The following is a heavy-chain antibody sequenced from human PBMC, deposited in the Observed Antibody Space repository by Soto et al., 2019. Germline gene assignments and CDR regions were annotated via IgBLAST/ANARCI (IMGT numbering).Heavy chain of an antibody. CDR3: ARARDYYDSSGYGY. CDR1: GGSISSYY. D-gene: IGHD3-22*01. J-gene: IGHJ4*02. Sequence: LSLTCTVSGGSISSYYWSWIRQPPGKGLEWIGYIYYSGSTNYNPSLKSRVTISVDTSKNQFSLKLSSVTAADTAVYYCARARDYYDSSGYGYWGQGTLVTVSS. V-gene: IGHV4-59*08. CDR2: IYYSGST.